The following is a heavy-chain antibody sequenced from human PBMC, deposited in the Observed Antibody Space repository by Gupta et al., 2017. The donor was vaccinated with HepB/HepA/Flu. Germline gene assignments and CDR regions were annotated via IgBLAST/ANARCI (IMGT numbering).Heavy chain of an antibody. CDR3: ASSGAARAFFDFQNNWYFDL. D-gene: IGHD3/OR15-3a*01. V-gene: IGHV3-23*01. CDR1: GFTFSSNA. J-gene: IGHJ2*01. Sequence: EVQLLESGGGLVQPGGSLRLSCAASGFTFSSNAMSWVRQAPGKGLEWVSAISGSGGSTYYADSVKGQFTISRDNSKNTLFLQMNSLRAEDTAVYYCASSGAARAFFDFQNNWYFDLWGRGTLVTVSS. CDR2: ISGSGGST.